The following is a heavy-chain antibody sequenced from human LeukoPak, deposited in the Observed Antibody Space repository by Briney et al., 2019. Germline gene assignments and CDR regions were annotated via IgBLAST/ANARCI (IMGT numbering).Heavy chain of an antibody. CDR2: ISGSGGST. CDR3: ARVGGYDAFDI. V-gene: IGHV3-23*01. J-gene: IGHJ3*02. CDR1: GFTFSSYA. D-gene: IGHD5-12*01. Sequence: GGSLRLSCAASGFTFSSYAMGWVRQAPGKGLEWVSLISGSGGSTYYADSVKGRFTVSRDNSKNTEYLQMNSLRAEDTAVYYCARVGGYDAFDIWGQGTMVTVSS.